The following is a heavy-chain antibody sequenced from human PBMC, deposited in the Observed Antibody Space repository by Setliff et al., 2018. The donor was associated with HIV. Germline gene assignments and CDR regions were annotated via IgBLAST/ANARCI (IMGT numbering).Heavy chain of an antibody. CDR2: ISAYNGNT. J-gene: IGHJ3*02. V-gene: IGHV1-18*01. D-gene: IGHD3-3*01. CDR3: ARGYYNFWSGYYDSRFPNPIDAFDI. CDR1: GYTFSSYG. Sequence: ASVKVSCKASGYTFSSYGISWVRQAPGQGVEWMGWISAYNGNTNYAQKLQGRVTMTTDTSTSTAYMELRSLRSDDTAVYYCARGYYNFWSGYYDSRFPNPIDAFDIWGQGTMFTVSS.